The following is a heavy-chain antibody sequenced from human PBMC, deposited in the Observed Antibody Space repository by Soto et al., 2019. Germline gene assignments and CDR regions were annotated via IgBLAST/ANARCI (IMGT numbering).Heavy chain of an antibody. Sequence: GGSLRLSCAASGFTFSSYAMSWVRQAPGKGLEWVSAISGSGGSTYYADSVKGRFTISRDNSKNTLYLQMNSLRAEDTAVYYCAKDAGDCSGGSCYIGHPADAFDIWGQGTMVTVSS. J-gene: IGHJ3*02. CDR3: AKDAGDCSGGSCYIGHPADAFDI. D-gene: IGHD2-15*01. CDR2: ISGSGGST. V-gene: IGHV3-23*01. CDR1: GFTFSSYA.